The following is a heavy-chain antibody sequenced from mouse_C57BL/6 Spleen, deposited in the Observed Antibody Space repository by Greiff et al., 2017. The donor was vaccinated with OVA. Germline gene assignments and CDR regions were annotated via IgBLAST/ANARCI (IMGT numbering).Heavy chain of an antibody. CDR1: GYSITSGYY. Sequence: EVQLQESGPGLVKPSQSLSLTCSVTGYSITSGYYWNWIRQFPGNKLEWMGYISYDGSNNYNPSLKNRISITRDTSKNQFFLKLNSVTTEDTATYYFAREQLRLYFDYWGQGTTLTVSS. D-gene: IGHD3-2*02. J-gene: IGHJ2*01. V-gene: IGHV3-6*01. CDR3: AREQLRLYFDY. CDR2: ISYDGSN.